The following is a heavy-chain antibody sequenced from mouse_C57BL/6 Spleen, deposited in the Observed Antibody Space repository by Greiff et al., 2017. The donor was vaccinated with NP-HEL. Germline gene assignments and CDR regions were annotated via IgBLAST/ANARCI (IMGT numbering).Heavy chain of an antibody. J-gene: IGHJ4*01. CDR3: ARGYYGHYYAMDY. D-gene: IGHD2-1*01. V-gene: IGHV1-53*01. Sequence: VQLQQPGTELVKPGASVKLSCKASGYTFTSYWMHWVKQRPGQGLEWIGNINPSNGGTNYNEKFKSKATLTVDKSSSTAYMQLSSLTSEDSAVYDCARGYYGHYYAMDYWGQGTSVTVSS. CDR1: GYTFTSYW. CDR2: INPSNGGT.